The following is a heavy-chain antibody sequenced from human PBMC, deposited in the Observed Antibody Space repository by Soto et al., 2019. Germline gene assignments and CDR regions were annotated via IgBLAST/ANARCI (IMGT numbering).Heavy chain of an antibody. CDR3: AQDDFDNSAYPL. CDR2: IKQDGSDSNTV. V-gene: IGHV3-7*02. J-gene: IGHJ4*02. CDR1: GFTFSSYW. Sequence: PGGSLRLSCAASGFTFSSYWMSWVRQAPGKGLEWVANIKQDGSDSNTVNYATSVKGRFAISRDNAQKSLYLQMNSLRDEDTAVYYCAQDDFDNSAYPLWGQGSLVTVSS. D-gene: IGHD3-22*01.